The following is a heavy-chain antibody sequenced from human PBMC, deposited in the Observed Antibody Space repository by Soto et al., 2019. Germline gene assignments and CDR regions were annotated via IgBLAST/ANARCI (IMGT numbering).Heavy chain of an antibody. CDR1: GFKFGDHY. Sequence: QVQLVESGGGLVEPGGSLRLSRAASGFKFGDHYMTWIRQAPGKGLEWVSKISGDGTTQYYADSVKGRFTVSRDNAKHSLHLQMNSLRAEDTALYYCAGDPFYYASGFWGQGTLVTVSS. V-gene: IGHV3-11*01. J-gene: IGHJ4*02. CDR2: ISGDGTTQ. D-gene: IGHD3-10*01. CDR3: AGDPFYYASGF.